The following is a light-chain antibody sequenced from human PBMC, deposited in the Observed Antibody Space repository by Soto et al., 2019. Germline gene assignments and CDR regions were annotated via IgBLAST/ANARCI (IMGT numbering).Light chain of an antibody. CDR3: CSYAGSYTYV. CDR2: DVS. Sequence: QSVLTQPRSVSGSPGQSVTISCTGTSSDVGGYNYVSWYQQHPGKAPKLMIYDVSKRPSGVPDRFSSSKSGNTASLTISGPQAEDEADYYCCSYAGSYTYVFGTGTKVTVL. CDR1: SSDVGGYNY. V-gene: IGLV2-11*01. J-gene: IGLJ1*01.